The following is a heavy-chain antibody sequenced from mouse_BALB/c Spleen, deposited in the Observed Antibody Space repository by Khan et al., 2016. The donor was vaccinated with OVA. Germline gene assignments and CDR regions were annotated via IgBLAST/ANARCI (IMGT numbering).Heavy chain of an antibody. Sequence: VQLKESGPGLVKPSQSLSLTCTVTGYSITTDYAWNWIRQSPGNKLEWMGYISYSGRTNYNTSLKSRISITRDTSKNQFFLQLNSVTTEDTATYYCARDGSRYNYAMDYWGQGTSVTVSS. CDR2: ISYSGRT. CDR1: GYSITTDYA. V-gene: IGHV3-2*02. J-gene: IGHJ4*01. CDR3: ARDGSRYNYAMDY. D-gene: IGHD2-3*01.